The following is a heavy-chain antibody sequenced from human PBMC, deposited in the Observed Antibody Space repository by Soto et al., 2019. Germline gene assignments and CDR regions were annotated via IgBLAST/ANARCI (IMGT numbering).Heavy chain of an antibody. Sequence: GASMKVSCKAAGGTFSSCAISWVRQAPGQGLEWMGGIIPIFGTANYAQKFQGRVTITADESTSTAYMELSSLRSEDTAVYYCARALPVTPGDYYYYLGKDVWGQGTTVTDS. V-gene: IGHV1-69*13. CDR1: GGTFSSCA. D-gene: IGHD4-4*01. J-gene: IGHJ6*02. CDR2: IIPIFGTA. CDR3: ARALPVTPGDYYYYLGKDV.